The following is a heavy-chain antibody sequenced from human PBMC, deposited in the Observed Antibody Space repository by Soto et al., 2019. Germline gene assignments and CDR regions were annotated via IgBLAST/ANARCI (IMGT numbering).Heavy chain of an antibody. CDR2: INGDGSTT. J-gene: IGHJ4*02. D-gene: IGHD3-10*01. CDR1: GFTFSYW. CDR3: ARAGSYRFDY. Sequence: PGGSLRLSCAGSGFTFSYWMHWVRQAPGKGLVWVGRINGDGSTTNYADSVKGRFTISRDNAKNTLFLQMDSLRAEDTAVYYCARAGSYRFDYWGQGALVTVSS. V-gene: IGHV3-74*01.